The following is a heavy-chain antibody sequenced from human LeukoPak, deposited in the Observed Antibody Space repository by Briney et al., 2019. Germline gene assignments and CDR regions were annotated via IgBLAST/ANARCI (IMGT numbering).Heavy chain of an antibody. CDR1: GFTLSSYA. J-gene: IGHJ4*02. D-gene: IGHD2-21*01. CDR3: AKDRGGDDTFDY. CDR2: ISGSGGST. V-gene: IGHV3-23*01. Sequence: PGGSLRLSCAASGFTLSSYAMSWVRQAPGKGLEWVSAISGSGGSTYYADSVKGRFTISRDNSKNTLYLQMNSLRAEDTAVYYCAKDRGGDDTFDYWGQGTLVTVSS.